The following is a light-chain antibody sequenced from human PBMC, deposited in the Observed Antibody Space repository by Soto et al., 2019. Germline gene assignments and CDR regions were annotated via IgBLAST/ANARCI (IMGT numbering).Light chain of an antibody. CDR3: SAYAGSSVL. V-gene: IGLV2-14*01. CDR1: SSDVGGYDY. Sequence: QSALTQPASVSGSPGQSITISCTGTSSDVGGYDYVSWYQQYPDKAPKLMIFEVSNRPSGVSNRFSGSKSGNTASLTISRLHTEDEAYYYCSAYAGSSVLFGGGTKLTVL. J-gene: IGLJ2*01. CDR2: EVS.